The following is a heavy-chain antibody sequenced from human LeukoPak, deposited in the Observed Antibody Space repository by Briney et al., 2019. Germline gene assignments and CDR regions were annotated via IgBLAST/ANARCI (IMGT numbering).Heavy chain of an antibody. CDR3: ARLLSGN. J-gene: IGHJ4*02. Sequence: GGSLRLSCAASGFTVSSNYMSWVRQAPGKGLEWVAVISYDGSNKYYADSVKGRFTISRDNSKNTLYLQMNSLRAEDTAVYYCARLLSGNWGQGTLVTVSS. CDR2: ISYDGSNK. V-gene: IGHV3-30-3*01. CDR1: GFTVSSNY. D-gene: IGHD2-15*01.